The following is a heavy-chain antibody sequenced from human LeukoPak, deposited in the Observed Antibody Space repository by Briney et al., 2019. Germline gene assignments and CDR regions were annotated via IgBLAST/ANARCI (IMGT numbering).Heavy chain of an antibody. Sequence: SETLSLTCAVYGGSFSGYYWTWIRQPPGEGLEWIGEINYIGSTNFNPSLKSRVTISVDRTKNQFSLKLSSVTAADTAVYYCARGGRWLQAYVDYWGQGTLVTVSS. CDR2: INYIGST. CDR3: ARGGRWLQAYVDY. D-gene: IGHD5-24*01. V-gene: IGHV4-34*01. J-gene: IGHJ4*02. CDR1: GGSFSGYY.